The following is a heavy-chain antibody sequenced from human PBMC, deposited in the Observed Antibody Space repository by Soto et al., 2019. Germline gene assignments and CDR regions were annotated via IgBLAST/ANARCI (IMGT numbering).Heavy chain of an antibody. CDR1: GYSFTSYW. CDR2: IYPGDSDT. D-gene: IGHD3-9*01. CDR3: ARQEGVKTYYDILTGYSSYYYGMDV. J-gene: IGHJ6*02. V-gene: IGHV5-51*01. Sequence: PGESLKISCKGSGYSFTSYWIGWVCQMPGKGLEWMGIIYPGDSDTRYSPSFQGQVTISADKSISTAYLQWSSLKASDTAMYYCARQEGVKTYYDILTGYSSYYYGMDVWGQGTTVTVS.